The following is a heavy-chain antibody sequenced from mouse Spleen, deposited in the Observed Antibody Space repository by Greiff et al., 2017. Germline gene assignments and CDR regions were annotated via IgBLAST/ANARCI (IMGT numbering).Heavy chain of an antibody. CDR1: GYTFTSYG. J-gene: IGHJ4*01. D-gene: IGHD1-1*01. CDR3: GYYGSRDYAMDY. CDR2: IYPRSGNT. Sequence: VQLQQSGAELARPGASVKLSCKASGYTFTSYGISWVKQRTGQGLEWIGEIYPRSGNTYYNEKFKGKATLTADKSSSTAYMELRSLTSEDSAVYFCGYYGSRDYAMDYWGQGTSVTVSS. V-gene: IGHV1-81*01.